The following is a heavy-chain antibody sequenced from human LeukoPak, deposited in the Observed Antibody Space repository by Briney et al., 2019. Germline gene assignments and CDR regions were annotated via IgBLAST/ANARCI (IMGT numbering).Heavy chain of an antibody. V-gene: IGHV3-30*18. J-gene: IGHJ4*02. CDR1: EFTFSSYG. CDR3: AKGGRYSDY. Sequence: HPGTSLRLSCAASEFTFSSYGIHWVRQAPGKGLEWVAFISYDDSNKNYADSVKGRFTISRDNSKNTLYLQMNSLRAEDTAVYYCAKGGRYSDYWGQGTLVTVSS. D-gene: IGHD3-10*01. CDR2: ISYDDSNK.